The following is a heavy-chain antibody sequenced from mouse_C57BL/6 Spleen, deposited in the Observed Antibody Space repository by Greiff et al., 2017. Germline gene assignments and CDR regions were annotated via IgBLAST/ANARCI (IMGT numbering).Heavy chain of an antibody. Sequence: EVQGVESGGGLVRPKGSLKLSCAASGFSFNTYAMNWVRQAPGKGLEWVARIRRKSNNYATSYADSVKDRLTSARDDSGSMHYLQMNNMKTDDTALYYCARQERLRCAMDYWGQGTSVTVSS. CDR3: ARQERLRCAMDY. CDR1: GFSFNTYA. J-gene: IGHJ4*01. D-gene: IGHD2-4*01. V-gene: IGHV10-1*01. CDR2: IRRKSNNYAT.